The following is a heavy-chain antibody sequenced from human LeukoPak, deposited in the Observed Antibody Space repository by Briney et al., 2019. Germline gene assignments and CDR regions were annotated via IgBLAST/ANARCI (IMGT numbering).Heavy chain of an antibody. CDR1: GYTFTSYD. J-gene: IGHJ3*02. CDR3: ATIGGYSSSPGEMNDAFDI. D-gene: IGHD6-13*01. CDR2: MNPNSGNT. V-gene: IGHV1-8*03. Sequence: ASVKVSCKASGYTFTSYDINWVRQATGQGLEWMGWMNPNSGNTGYAQKFQGRVTITRNTSISTAYMELSSLRSEDTAVYYCATIGGYSSSPGEMNDAFDIWGQGTMVTVSS.